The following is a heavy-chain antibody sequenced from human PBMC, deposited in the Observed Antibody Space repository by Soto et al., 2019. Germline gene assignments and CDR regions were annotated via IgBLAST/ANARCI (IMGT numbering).Heavy chain of an antibody. CDR3: ASDSYGVDLGY. J-gene: IGHJ4*02. Sequence: QVQLVESGGGLVKPGGSLRLSCAASGFTFSDYYMSWIRQAPGKGLEWVSYISRSGSVIYYGDSVKGRFTISRDDAENSLYLQMNSLRAEDTAVYYCASDSYGVDLGYWGQGTLVTVSS. D-gene: IGHD4-17*01. CDR2: ISRSGSVI. CDR1: GFTFSDYY. V-gene: IGHV3-11*01.